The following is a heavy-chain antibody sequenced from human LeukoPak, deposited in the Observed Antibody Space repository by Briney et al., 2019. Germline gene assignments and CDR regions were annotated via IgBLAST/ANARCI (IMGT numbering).Heavy chain of an antibody. Sequence: GASVKVSCKASGYTFTSYCISWVRQAPGQGLEWMGWISAYNGNTNYAQKLQGRVTMTTDTSTSTAYMELRSLRSDDTAVYYCARGRFYYDSSGDIVFDYWGQGTLVTVSS. CDR2: ISAYNGNT. CDR1: GYTFTSYC. V-gene: IGHV1-18*01. J-gene: IGHJ4*02. D-gene: IGHD3-22*01. CDR3: ARGRFYYDSSGDIVFDY.